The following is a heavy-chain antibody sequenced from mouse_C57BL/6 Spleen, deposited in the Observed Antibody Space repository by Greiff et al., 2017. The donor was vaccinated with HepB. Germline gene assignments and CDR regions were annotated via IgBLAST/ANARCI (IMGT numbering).Heavy chain of an antibody. J-gene: IGHJ4*01. CDR2: IRNKANGYTT. V-gene: IGHV7-3*01. CDR3: ARYMDYGSSYGYAMDY. CDR1: GFTFTDYY. Sequence: EVMLVESGGGLVQPGGSLSLSCAASGFTFTDYYMSWVRQPPGKALEWLGFIRNKANGYTTEYSASVKGRFTISRDNSQSILYLQMNALRAEDSATYYCARYMDYGSSYGYAMDYWGQGTSVTVAS. D-gene: IGHD1-1*01.